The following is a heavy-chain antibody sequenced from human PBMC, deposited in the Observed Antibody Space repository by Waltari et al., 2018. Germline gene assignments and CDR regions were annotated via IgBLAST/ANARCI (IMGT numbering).Heavy chain of an antibody. CDR3: AKAFADRDYTNPPEFDY. Sequence: QVQLVESGGGVVQPGRSLRLSCAASGFTFSSCAMHWVRQAPGKGLGWVAVISYDGSNKYYADSVKGRFTISRDNSMNTLYLQMNSLRAEDTAVYYCAKAFADRDYTNPPEFDYWGQGTLVTVSS. CDR1: GFTFSSCA. J-gene: IGHJ4*02. V-gene: IGHV3-30*18. D-gene: IGHD4-4*01. CDR2: ISYDGSNK.